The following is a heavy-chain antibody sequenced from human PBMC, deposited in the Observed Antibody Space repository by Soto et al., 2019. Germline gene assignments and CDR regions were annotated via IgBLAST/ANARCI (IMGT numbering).Heavy chain of an antibody. Sequence: PSETLSLTCTVSAGSTSTYYWSWIRQAPGKGLEWIGFISYSGSAKYNPSLKGRVAMSVDTSKSQFSLTLTSVTAADAAVYYCARRNCGSGSSGTRPHFLDFWGRGTRVTVSS. D-gene: IGHD3-10*01. CDR1: AGSTSTYY. J-gene: IGHJ4*02. V-gene: IGHV4-59*01. CDR2: ISYSGSA. CDR3: ARRNCGSGSSGTRPHFLDF.